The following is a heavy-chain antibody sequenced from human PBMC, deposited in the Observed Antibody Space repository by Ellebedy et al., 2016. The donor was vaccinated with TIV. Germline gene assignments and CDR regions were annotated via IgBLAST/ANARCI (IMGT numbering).Heavy chain of an antibody. Sequence: MPSETLSLTCSVSGGSINSDPYYWGWIRQPQGKGLEWVGSIYYSGSNFSSPSLKGRVTISVDTSSNQFSLKMNSVTAADTALYFCARILPVSFSTAFDVWGPGTMVTVAS. V-gene: IGHV4-39*07. CDR3: ARILPVSFSTAFDV. CDR2: IYYSGSN. CDR1: GGSINSDPYY. D-gene: IGHD3-3*02. J-gene: IGHJ3*01.